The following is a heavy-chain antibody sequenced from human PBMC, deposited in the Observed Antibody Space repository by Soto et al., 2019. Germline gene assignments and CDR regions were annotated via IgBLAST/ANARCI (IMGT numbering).Heavy chain of an antibody. CDR3: ARGDHARYNWNPPRFYGMDV. V-gene: IGHV3-33*01. Sequence: GGSLRLSCAASGFTFSSYGMHWVRQAPGKGLEWVAVIWYDGSNKYYADSVKGRFTISRDNSKNTLYLQMNSLRAEDTAVYYCARGDHARYNWNPPRFYGMDVWGQGTTVTVSS. CDR2: IWYDGSNK. J-gene: IGHJ6*02. D-gene: IGHD1-20*01. CDR1: GFTFSSYG.